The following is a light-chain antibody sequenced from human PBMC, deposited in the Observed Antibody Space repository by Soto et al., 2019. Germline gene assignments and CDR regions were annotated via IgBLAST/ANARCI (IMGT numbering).Light chain of an antibody. CDR3: GSYTYSSTWV. J-gene: IGLJ3*02. Sequence: QSVLTHPASVSGSPGQSITISCTGTSSDVGAYNYVSWYQQHPGKAPKLMIYGVSDRPSGISNRFSGSKSGNTASLTISGLQAEDEADYYCGSYTYSSTWVFGGGTKLTVL. CDR1: SSDVGAYNY. CDR2: GVS. V-gene: IGLV2-14*01.